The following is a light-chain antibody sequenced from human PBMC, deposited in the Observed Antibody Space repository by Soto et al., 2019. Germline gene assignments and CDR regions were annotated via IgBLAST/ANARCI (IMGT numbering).Light chain of an antibody. CDR1: QTISSW. Sequence: DIQMTQSPSTLSGSVGDRVTITCRASQTISSWLAWYQQKPGKAPKLLIYKASTLKRGVPSRFSGSGSWTEFTLTISSLQPDNFSTFYCQHYNSYSEAFGQGTKVELK. V-gene: IGKV1-5*03. CDR3: QHYNSYSEA. J-gene: IGKJ1*01. CDR2: KAS.